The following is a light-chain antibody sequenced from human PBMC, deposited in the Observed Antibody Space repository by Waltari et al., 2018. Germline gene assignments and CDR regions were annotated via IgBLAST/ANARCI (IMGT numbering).Light chain of an antibody. CDR2: WSS. CDR3: QHYDELPLT. V-gene: IGKV4-1*01. Sequence: DIVMTQSPDSLAVSLGERATISCKYSRNILYSTNNKNYFAGYQQKPGQPPRFLIYWSSTLESGVPDRFIGSGSGTDFTLTISSLQAEDLAFYYCQHYDELPLTFGGGTKVEIK. CDR1: RNILYSTNNKNY. J-gene: IGKJ4*01.